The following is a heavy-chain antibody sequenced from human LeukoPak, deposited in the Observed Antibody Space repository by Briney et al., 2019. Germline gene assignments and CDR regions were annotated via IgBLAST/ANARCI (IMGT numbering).Heavy chain of an antibody. CDR3: AREYDYGGNRPGCFQH. V-gene: IGHV4-34*01. J-gene: IGHJ1*01. CDR2: INHSGST. CDR1: GGSFSGYY. Sequence: PSETLSLTCAVYGGSFSGYYWSWMREPPGKGLEWLGEINHSGSTNYNPSLKSRVTISVDTSKNQFSLKLSSVTAADTAVYYCAREYDYGGNRPGCFQHWGQGTLVTVSS. D-gene: IGHD4-23*01.